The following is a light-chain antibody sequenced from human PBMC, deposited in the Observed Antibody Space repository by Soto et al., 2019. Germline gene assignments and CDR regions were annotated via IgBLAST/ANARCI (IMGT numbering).Light chain of an antibody. CDR2: AAS. CDR3: QQYYSYPLT. CDR1: QDISSY. J-gene: IGKJ5*01. Sequence: AIRVTQSPSSLSASTGDRVTITCRASQDISSYLAWYQQKPGKAPNLPIYAASTLQSGVPSRFSGSGSGTDFTLTISFLQSEDFATYYCQQYYSYPLTFGQGTRLEIK. V-gene: IGKV1-8*01.